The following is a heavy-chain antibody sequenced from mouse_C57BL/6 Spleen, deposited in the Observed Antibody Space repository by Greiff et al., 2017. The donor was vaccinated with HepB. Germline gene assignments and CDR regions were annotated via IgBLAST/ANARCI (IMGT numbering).Heavy chain of an antibody. CDR2: IYTGGGYT. CDR3: ARYLDSSGSFDY. CDR1: GYTFTNYW. J-gene: IGHJ2*01. V-gene: IGHV1-63*01. D-gene: IGHD3-2*02. Sequence: VQLQQSGAELVRPGTSVKMSCKASGYTFTNYWIGWAKQRPGHGLEWIGDIYTGGGYTNSNEKVKGKATLTADKSSSTAYMQFSSLTSEDSAIYYCARYLDSSGSFDYWGQGTTLTVSS.